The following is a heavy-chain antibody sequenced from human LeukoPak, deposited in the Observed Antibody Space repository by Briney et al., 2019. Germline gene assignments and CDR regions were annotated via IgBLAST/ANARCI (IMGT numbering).Heavy chain of an antibody. CDR3: ARVDVVVVAAESWFDP. J-gene: IGHJ5*02. CDR2: IYSGGST. CDR1: GFTVSSNY. Sequence: GGSLRLSCAASGFTVSSNYMSWVRQAPGKGLEWVSVIYSGGSTYYADSVKGRFTISRDNSKNTLYLQMNSLRAEDTAVYYCARVDVVVVAAESWFDPWGQGTLVTVSS. V-gene: IGHV3-53*01. D-gene: IGHD2-15*01.